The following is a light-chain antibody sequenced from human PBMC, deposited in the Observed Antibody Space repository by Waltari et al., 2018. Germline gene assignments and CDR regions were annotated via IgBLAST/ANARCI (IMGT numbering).Light chain of an antibody. V-gene: IGLV2-14*01. CDR3: SSYTSSSTSVV. J-gene: IGLJ2*01. Sequence: QSALTQPASVSGSPGQSITIPCTGTSSHVGGYNYVSWYQQHPGKAPKLMIYDVSKRPSGVSNRFSGSKSGNTASLTISGLQAEDEADYYCSSYTSSSTSVVFGGGTKLTVL. CDR1: SSHVGGYNY. CDR2: DVS.